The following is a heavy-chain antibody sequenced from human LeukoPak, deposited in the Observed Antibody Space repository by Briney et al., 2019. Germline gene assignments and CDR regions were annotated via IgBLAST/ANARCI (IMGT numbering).Heavy chain of an antibody. Sequence: ASVKVSCKASGYTFTSYYMHWVRQAPGQGLEWMGIINPSGGSTSYAQKFQGRVTMTRHTSTSTVYMELSSLRSEDTAVYYCAGAHPGTYYDSSGYYDYWGQGTLVTVSS. CDR1: GYTFTSYY. CDR2: INPSGGST. D-gene: IGHD3-22*01. V-gene: IGHV1-46*01. J-gene: IGHJ4*02. CDR3: AGAHPGTYYDSSGYYDY.